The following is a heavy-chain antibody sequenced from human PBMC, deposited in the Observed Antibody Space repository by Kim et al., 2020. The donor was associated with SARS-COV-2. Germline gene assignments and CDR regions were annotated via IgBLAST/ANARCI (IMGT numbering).Heavy chain of an antibody. CDR3: AGGLIFFTYYYYYGMDV. D-gene: IGHD3-3*02. J-gene: IGHJ6*02. CDR2: IIPIFGTA. V-gene: IGHV1-69*13. Sequence: SVKVSCKASGGTFSSYASSWVRQAPGQGLEWMGGIIPIFGTANYAQKFQGRVTNTADESTSTAYMELSSLRSEDTAVYYCAGGLIFFTYYYYYGMDVWGQGTTVTVSS. CDR1: GGTFSSYA.